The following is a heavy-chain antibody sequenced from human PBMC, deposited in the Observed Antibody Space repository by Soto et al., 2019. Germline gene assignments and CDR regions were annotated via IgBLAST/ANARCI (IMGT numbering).Heavy chain of an antibody. CDR1: VGSISSYY. D-gene: IGHD6-6*01. Sequence: AETLSLSCAVSVGSISSYYWSWSRQPPGKGLEWIGYIYYSGSTNYNPSLKSRVTISVDTSKNQFSLKLSSVTAADTAVYYCARGWSSSLFDPWGQGTLVTVSS. V-gene: IGHV4-59*01. J-gene: IGHJ5*02. CDR2: IYYSGST. CDR3: ARGWSSSLFDP.